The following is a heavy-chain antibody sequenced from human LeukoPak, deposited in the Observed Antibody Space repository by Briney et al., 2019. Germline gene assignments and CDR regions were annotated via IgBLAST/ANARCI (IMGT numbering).Heavy chain of an antibody. Sequence: GGSLRLSCAASGLTFSSYAMHWVRQAPGKGLEWVAVISYDGSNKYYADSVKGRFTISRDNSKNTLYLQMNSLRAEDTAVYYCARDSSGWDGWFDPWGQGTLVTVSS. V-gene: IGHV3-30-3*01. J-gene: IGHJ5*02. CDR2: ISYDGSNK. CDR3: ARDSSGWDGWFDP. CDR1: GLTFSSYA. D-gene: IGHD6-19*01.